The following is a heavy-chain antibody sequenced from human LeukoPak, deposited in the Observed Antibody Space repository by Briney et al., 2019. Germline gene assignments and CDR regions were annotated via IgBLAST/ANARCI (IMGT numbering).Heavy chain of an antibody. CDR2: IYYSGST. J-gene: IGHJ4*02. D-gene: IGHD3-22*01. V-gene: IGHV4-59*01. CDR3: ARGTYYYDSSGYYKELFDY. CDR1: GGYISSYY. Sequence: SETLSLTCTVSGGYISSYYWSWIRQPPGKGLEWIGYIYYSGSTNYNPSLKSRVTISVDTSKNQFSLKLSSVAAADTAGYYCARGTYYYDSSGYYKELFDYWGQGTLVTVSS.